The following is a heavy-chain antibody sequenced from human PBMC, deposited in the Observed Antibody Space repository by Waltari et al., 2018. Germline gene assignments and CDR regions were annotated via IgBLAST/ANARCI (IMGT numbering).Heavy chain of an antibody. Sequence: QVQLQESGPGLVKPSETLSLTCTVSGGSITDHYWSWIRQPPGKGLESIGYIYYSGRTYYNPSRKGRVTISVDTSKNQFSLKLSSVTAADTAVYYCARDDSGSSALNAFDIWGQGTMVTVSS. J-gene: IGHJ3*02. D-gene: IGHD1-26*01. CDR3: ARDDSGSSALNAFDI. V-gene: IGHV4-59*11. CDR2: IYYSGRT. CDR1: GGSITDHY.